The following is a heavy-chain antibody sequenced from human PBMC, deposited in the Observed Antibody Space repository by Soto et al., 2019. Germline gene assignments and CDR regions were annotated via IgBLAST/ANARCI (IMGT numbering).Heavy chain of an antibody. Sequence: PGESLKISCKGSVYSFTSYWISWVRQMPGKGLEWMGRIDPSDSYTNYSPSFQGHVTISADKSISTAYLQWSSLKASDTAMYYCARRYYDSSGYYHDYDYWGQGTLVTVS. J-gene: IGHJ4*02. D-gene: IGHD3-22*01. V-gene: IGHV5-10-1*01. CDR2: IDPSDSYT. CDR1: VYSFTSYW. CDR3: ARRYYDSSGYYHDYDY.